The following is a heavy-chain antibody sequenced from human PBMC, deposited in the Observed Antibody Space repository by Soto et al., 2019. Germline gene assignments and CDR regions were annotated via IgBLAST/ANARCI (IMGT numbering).Heavy chain of an antibody. CDR3: ATVKTITLTTWGYDY. D-gene: IGHD3-16*01. CDR1: RVTFDEYD. J-gene: IGHJ4*02. CDR2: ISWDSGYL. V-gene: IGHV3-9*01. Sequence: EVQLVESGGGLVQPGRSLRLSCAASRVTFDEYDMHWVRQAPGKGLEWVSGISWDSGYLGYADSVKGRFTISRDNTKNSLYLQMNNLRDEDTALYYCATVKTITLTTWGYDYWGRGTLVTVSS.